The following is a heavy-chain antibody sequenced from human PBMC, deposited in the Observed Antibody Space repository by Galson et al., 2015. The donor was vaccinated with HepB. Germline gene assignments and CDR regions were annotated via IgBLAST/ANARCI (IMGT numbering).Heavy chain of an antibody. CDR3: ARDLFTGSGYVGAFDI. CDR1: GFTFSSYA. Sequence: SLRLSCAASGFTFSSYAMHWVRQAPGKGLEWVAVTSYDGSSKYYADSVKGRFTISRDNSKNTLYLQMNSLRAEDTAVYYCARDLFTGSGYVGAFDIWGQGTMVTVSS. D-gene: IGHD3-22*01. J-gene: IGHJ3*02. V-gene: IGHV3-30*14. CDR2: TSYDGSSK.